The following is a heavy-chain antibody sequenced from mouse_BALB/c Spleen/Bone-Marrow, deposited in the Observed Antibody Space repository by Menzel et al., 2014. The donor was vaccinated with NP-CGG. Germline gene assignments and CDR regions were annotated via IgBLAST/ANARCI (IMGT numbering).Heavy chain of an antibody. Sequence: QLQQSGPDLVKPSQSLSLTCTVTGYSITSGYSWHWIRQFPGNELEWMGYIHYSGSTNYNPSLKSRISITRDTSKNQFFLQLISVTTEDTATYYCARGENYGYDGFAYWGQGTLVTVSA. J-gene: IGHJ3*01. D-gene: IGHD2-2*01. CDR2: IHYSGST. CDR1: GYSITSGYS. V-gene: IGHV3-1*02. CDR3: ARGENYGYDGFAY.